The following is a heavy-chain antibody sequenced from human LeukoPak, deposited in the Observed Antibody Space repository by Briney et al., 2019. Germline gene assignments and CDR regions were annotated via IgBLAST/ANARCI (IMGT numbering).Heavy chain of an antibody. CDR3: ASYIMITFGGVIVNSKYYFDY. CDR2: IYYSGST. CDR1: GGSISSSSYY. Sequence: TSETLSLTCTVSGGSISSSSYYWGWIRQPPGKGLEWIGSIYYSGSTYYNPSLKSRVTISVDTSKNQFSLKLSSVTAADTAVYYCASYIMITFGGVIVNSKYYFDYWGQGTLVTVSS. J-gene: IGHJ4*02. V-gene: IGHV4-39*07. D-gene: IGHD3-16*02.